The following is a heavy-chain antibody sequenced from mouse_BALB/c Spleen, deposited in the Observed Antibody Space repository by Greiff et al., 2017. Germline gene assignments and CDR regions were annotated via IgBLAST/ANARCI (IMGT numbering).Heavy chain of an antibody. Sequence: EVQVVESGEGLVKPGGSLKLSCAASGFTFSSYAMSWVRQSPEKRLEWVAEISSGGSYTYYPDTVTGRFTISRDNAKNTLYLEMSSLRSEDTAMYYCARLLRLDAMDYWGQGTSVTVSS. CDR3: ARLLRLDAMDY. V-gene: IGHV5-9-4*01. D-gene: IGHD1-2*01. J-gene: IGHJ4*01. CDR2: ISSGGSYT. CDR1: GFTFSSYA.